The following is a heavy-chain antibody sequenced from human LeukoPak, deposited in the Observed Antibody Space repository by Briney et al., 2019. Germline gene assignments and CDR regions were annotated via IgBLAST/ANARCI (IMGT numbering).Heavy chain of an antibody. Sequence: GASVKVSCKASGGTFSSYAISWVRQAPGQGLEWMGGIIPIFGTANYAQKFQGRVTITADESTSTAYMELSSLRSEDTAVYYCARTYCSGGSCYSGLLYYFDYWGLGTLVTVSS. D-gene: IGHD2-15*01. CDR1: GGTFSSYA. J-gene: IGHJ4*02. CDR3: ARTYCSGGSCYSGLLYYFDY. CDR2: IIPIFGTA. V-gene: IGHV1-69*13.